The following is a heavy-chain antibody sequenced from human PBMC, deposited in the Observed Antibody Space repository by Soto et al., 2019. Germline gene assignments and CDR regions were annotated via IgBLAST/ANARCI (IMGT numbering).Heavy chain of an antibody. CDR3: ARDVLAAAGKNYYYYGMDV. J-gene: IGHJ6*02. CDR2: ISGYNGNT. V-gene: IGHV1-18*01. CDR1: GYTFTNYG. D-gene: IGHD6-13*01. Sequence: ASVKVSCKASGYTFTNYGFSWVRRAPGQGLEWMGWISGYNGNTKYAEKFQGRVTMTTDTSTSTAHMELRSLRSDDTAVYYCARDVLAAAGKNYYYYGMDVWGQGTTVTVSS.